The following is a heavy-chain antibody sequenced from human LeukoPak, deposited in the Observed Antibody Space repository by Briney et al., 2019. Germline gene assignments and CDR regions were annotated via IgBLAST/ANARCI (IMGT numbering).Heavy chain of an antibody. Sequence: SGGSLRLSCAASGFTVSSNYMSCVRQAPGKGREWVAVIYSGGSTYYAASVKGRFTISRDNSKNTLYLQMNSLRAEDTAVYYCAGARINVYYYYGMDVWGQGTTVTVSS. CDR3: AGARINVYYYYGMDV. J-gene: IGHJ6*02. V-gene: IGHV3-53*01. CDR2: IYSGGST. CDR1: GFTVSSNY.